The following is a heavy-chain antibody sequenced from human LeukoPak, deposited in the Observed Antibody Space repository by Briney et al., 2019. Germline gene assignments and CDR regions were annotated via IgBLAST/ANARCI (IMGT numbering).Heavy chain of an antibody. J-gene: IGHJ5*02. CDR1: GGTFSSYA. Sequence: SVKVSCKASGGTFSSYAISWVRQAPGQGLEWMGRIIPIFGTANYAQKFQGRVTITTDESTSTAYMELSSLRSEDTAVYYCARDLVVVVPAAMTPGGRFDPWGQGTLVTVSS. CDR3: ARDLVVVVPAAMTPGGRFDP. V-gene: IGHV1-69*05. CDR2: IIPIFGTA. D-gene: IGHD2-2*01.